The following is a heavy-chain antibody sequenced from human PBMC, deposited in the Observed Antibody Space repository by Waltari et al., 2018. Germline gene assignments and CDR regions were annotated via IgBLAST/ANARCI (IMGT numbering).Heavy chain of an antibody. CDR1: GFTFSSYW. J-gene: IGHJ2*01. CDR3: ARVAVTTPWYFDL. D-gene: IGHD2-21*02. V-gene: IGHV3-74*01. CDR2: INSAGRTT. Sequence: EVQLVESGGGLVQPGGSLRLSCAASGFTFSSYWMHWVRQAPGKGLVWVSRINSAGRTTTYTDSVKGRFTISRDNAKNTLYLQMNSLRAEDTAVYYCARVAVTTPWYFDLWGRGTLVTVSS.